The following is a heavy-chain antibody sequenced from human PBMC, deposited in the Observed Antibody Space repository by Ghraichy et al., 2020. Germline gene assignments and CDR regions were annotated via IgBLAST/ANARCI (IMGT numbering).Heavy chain of an antibody. CDR1: GDSVSSSGTA. CDR2: TYYKSKWFN. Sequence: SQTLSLTCAISGDSVSSSGTAWNWIRQSPSRGLEWLGRTYYKSKWFNDYAVSVKSRVTINPDTSKNHFSLLLNSVTPEDTAVYYCARASLLNNPKDPNFDCWGQGTLVTVSS. CDR3: ARASLLNNPKDPNFDC. J-gene: IGHJ4*02. D-gene: IGHD1/OR15-1a*01. V-gene: IGHV6-1*01.